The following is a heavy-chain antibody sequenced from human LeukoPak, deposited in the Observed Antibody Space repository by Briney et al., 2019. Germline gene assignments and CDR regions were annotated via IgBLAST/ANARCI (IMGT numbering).Heavy chain of an antibody. CDR2: VHHSGST. D-gene: IGHD3-10*01. J-gene: IGHJ5*02. Sequence: KTSETLSLTCAVSGGPIGSTKWWSSVRQPPVKGLEWIGEVHHSGSTNFNPSLKSRVTRSVDKSKNQFSLKLPSVTAADTAVYYCARNLWFGELSFDPWGQGTLVTVSS. V-gene: IGHV4-4*02. CDR1: GGPIGSTKW. CDR3: ARNLWFGELSFDP.